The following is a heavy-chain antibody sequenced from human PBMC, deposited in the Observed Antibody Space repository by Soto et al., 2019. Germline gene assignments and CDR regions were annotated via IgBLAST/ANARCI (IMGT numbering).Heavy chain of an antibody. CDR2: IIPIFGTA. CDR3: ARDGGRHAGGIDY. Sequence: QVQLVQSGAEVQKPGSSVKVSCKASGGTFSSYSINWVRQAPGQGLEWMGEIIPIFGTANYAQKFQGRVTITAYESTSTAYMELSSLRSEDTAVYYCARDGGRHAGGIDYWGQGTLVTVSS. CDR1: GGTFSSYS. D-gene: IGHD1-26*01. V-gene: IGHV1-69*01. J-gene: IGHJ4*02.